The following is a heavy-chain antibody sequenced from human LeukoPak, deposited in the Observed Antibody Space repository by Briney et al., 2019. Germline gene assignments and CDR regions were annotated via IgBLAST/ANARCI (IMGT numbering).Heavy chain of an antibody. CDR2: IYYSGST. J-gene: IGHJ4*02. Sequence: SETLSLTCTVSGDSISSYYWSWIRQPPGKGLEWIGYIYYSGSTNYNPSLKSRVTLFADTSKNQFSLTLNSVTAADTAVYYCARRRLGYYFDYWGQGTLVTVSS. CDR1: GDSISSYY. V-gene: IGHV4-59*12. D-gene: IGHD5-24*01. CDR3: ARRRLGYYFDY.